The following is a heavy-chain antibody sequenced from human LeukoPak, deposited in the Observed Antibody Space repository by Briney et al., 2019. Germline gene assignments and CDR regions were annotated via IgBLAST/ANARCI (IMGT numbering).Heavy chain of an antibody. V-gene: IGHV3-64D*09. Sequence: GGSLSLSCSASGFNFGSHSMHWLLQAPGEGPEFFSAIHHDASGSFYADSVKGRFIISIDNSKSILYLELSGLKPEDTAVYYCVKDSFSYYDVDVWGQGTTITVSS. CDR1: GFNFGSHS. J-gene: IGHJ6*02. D-gene: IGHD3-3*02. CDR2: IHHDASGS. CDR3: VKDSFSYYDVDV.